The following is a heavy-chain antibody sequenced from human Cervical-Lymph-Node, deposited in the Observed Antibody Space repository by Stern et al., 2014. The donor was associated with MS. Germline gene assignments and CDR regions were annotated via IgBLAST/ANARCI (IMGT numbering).Heavy chain of an antibody. CDR3: TRGAGVYYYYGMDV. D-gene: IGHD7-27*01. Sequence: QVQLQQWGAGLLKPSETLSLTCTVHGGSFSDDYWSWIRQPPGKGLEWIGEIIHSGSTNYNPSLKSRVTISLATSKNQFSLKPSSLTAADTAVYYCTRGAGVYYYYGMDVWGQGTTVTVS. CDR1: GGSFSDDY. V-gene: IGHV4-34*01. CDR2: IIHSGST. J-gene: IGHJ6*02.